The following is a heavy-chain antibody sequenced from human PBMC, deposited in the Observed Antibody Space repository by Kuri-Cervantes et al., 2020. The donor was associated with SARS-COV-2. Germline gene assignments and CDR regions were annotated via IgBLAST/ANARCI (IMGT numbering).Heavy chain of an antibody. V-gene: IGHV1-24*01. D-gene: IGHD5-18*01. Sequence: ASVKVSCKVSGYTLTELSMHWVRQAPGKGLEWMGGFDPEDGETIYTQKFQGRVTMTTDTSTSTAYMELRSLRSDDTAVYYCARVLAGYGYYMDVWGKGTTVTDSS. J-gene: IGHJ6*03. CDR3: ARVLAGYGYYMDV. CDR1: GYTLTELS. CDR2: FDPEDGET.